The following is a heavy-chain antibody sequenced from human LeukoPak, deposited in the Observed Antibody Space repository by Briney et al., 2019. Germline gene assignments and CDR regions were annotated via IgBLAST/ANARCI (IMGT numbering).Heavy chain of an antibody. Sequence: PSETLSLTCTVSGGSISSYYWNWIRQPPGKGLEWLGYNYYSGSTNYNPSLKSRVTISVDTSKNQFSLKLSSVTAADTAVYYCARGADSSGYYSIFYFDYWGQGTLVTVSS. J-gene: IGHJ4*02. CDR3: ARGADSSGYYSIFYFDY. D-gene: IGHD3-22*01. CDR1: GGSISSYY. CDR2: NYYSGST. V-gene: IGHV4-59*01.